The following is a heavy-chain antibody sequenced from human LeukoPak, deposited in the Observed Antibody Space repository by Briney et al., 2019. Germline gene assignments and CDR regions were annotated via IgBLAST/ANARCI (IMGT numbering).Heavy chain of an antibody. Sequence: SETLSLTCTVSGGSISSYYWSWIRQPPGKGLEWIGYIYYSGSTSYNPSLKSRVTISVDTSKNQFSLKLSSVTAADTAVYYCARERSGYYYYFDYWGQGTLVTVSS. CDR3: ARERSGYYYYFDY. V-gene: IGHV4-59*01. J-gene: IGHJ4*02. D-gene: IGHD3-22*01. CDR2: IYYSGST. CDR1: GGSISSYY.